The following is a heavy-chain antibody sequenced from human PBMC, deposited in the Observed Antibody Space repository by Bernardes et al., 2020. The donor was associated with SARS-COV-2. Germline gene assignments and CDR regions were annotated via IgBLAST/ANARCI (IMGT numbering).Heavy chain of an antibody. J-gene: IGHJ4*02. D-gene: IGHD6-19*01. V-gene: IGHV6-1*01. Sequence: STWYDDFAVSVQIRVTINADTSKNQFSLQLSSVTPEDTAVYYCARDRYSSGWVDYWGQGTLVTVSS. CDR3: ARDRYSSGWVDY. CDR2: STWYD.